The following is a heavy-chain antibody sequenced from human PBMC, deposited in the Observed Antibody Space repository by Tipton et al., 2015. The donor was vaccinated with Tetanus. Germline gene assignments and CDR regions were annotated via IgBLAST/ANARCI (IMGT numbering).Heavy chain of an antibody. CDR2: IWYDGSNE. D-gene: IGHD2-15*01. V-gene: IGHV3-33*01. Sequence: SLRLSCAASGFSVSDYGMHWVRQAPGKGLEWVAVIWYDGSNEYYADSVKGRFTISRDNSKNTLYLQMNSLRAEDTAVYYCAREADCSGGSCFSGDFDNWGQGTQVTVSS. CDR1: GFSVSDYG. J-gene: IGHJ4*02. CDR3: AREADCSGGSCFSGDFDN.